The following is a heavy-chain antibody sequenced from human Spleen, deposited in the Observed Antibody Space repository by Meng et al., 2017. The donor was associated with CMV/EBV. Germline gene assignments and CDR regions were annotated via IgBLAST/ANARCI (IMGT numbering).Heavy chain of an antibody. Sequence: TSYGISWVRQAPGQGLEWMGWISAYNGNTNYAQKLQGRVTMTTDTSTSTAYMELRSLRSDDTAVYYCARLSRPYYDFWSGYGGYFDYWGQGTLVTVSS. CDR2: ISAYNGNT. V-gene: IGHV1-18*01. CDR1: TSYG. J-gene: IGHJ4*02. D-gene: IGHD3-3*01. CDR3: ARLSRPYYDFWSGYGGYFDY.